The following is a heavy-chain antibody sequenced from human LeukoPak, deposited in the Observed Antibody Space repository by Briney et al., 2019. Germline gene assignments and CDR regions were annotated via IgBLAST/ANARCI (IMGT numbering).Heavy chain of an antibody. V-gene: IGHV4-39*01. J-gene: IGHJ5*02. CDR3: ARLVPPGWLDP. CDR2: IYYSGNT. CDR1: GGSISSSSYY. Sequence: SETLSLTCTVSGGSISSSSYYWGWIRQPPGKGLEWIANIYYSGNTYYNVSLKSRVTISVDTSKNQFSLKLTSVTAADTAVYYCARLVPPGWLDPWGQGTLVTVSS. D-gene: IGHD5-12*01.